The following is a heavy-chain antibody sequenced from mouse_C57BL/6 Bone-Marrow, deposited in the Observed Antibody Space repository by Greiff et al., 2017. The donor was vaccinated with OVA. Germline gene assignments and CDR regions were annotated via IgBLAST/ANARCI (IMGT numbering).Heavy chain of an antibody. CDR2: IDPETGGT. V-gene: IGHV1-15*01. CDR1: GYTFTDYE. J-gene: IGHJ2*01. CDR3: TRIHYGFFDY. D-gene: IGHD1-1*01. Sequence: QVQLQQSGAELVRPGASVTLSCKASGYTFTDYEMHWVKQTPVHGLEWIGAIDPETGGTAYNQKFKGKAILTADKSSSTAYMELRSLTSEDSAVYYCTRIHYGFFDYWGQGTTLTASS.